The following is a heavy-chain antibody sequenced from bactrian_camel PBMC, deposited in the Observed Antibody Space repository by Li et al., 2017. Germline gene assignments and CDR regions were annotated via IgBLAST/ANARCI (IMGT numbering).Heavy chain of an antibody. Sequence: HVQLVESGGGSVQAGGSLRLSCAASGYTYSHNCMGWFRQAPGKERDWVATDNGVGTTHYGDSVKGRFAISRDNAKNTVYLQMNSLKPEDTATYYCAADFVTDEPSLVEREYYYWGQGTQVTVS. CDR3: AADFVTDEPSLVEREYYY. J-gene: IGHJ4*01. CDR2: DNGVGTT. D-gene: IGHD6*01. CDR1: GYTYSHNC. V-gene: IGHV3S53*01.